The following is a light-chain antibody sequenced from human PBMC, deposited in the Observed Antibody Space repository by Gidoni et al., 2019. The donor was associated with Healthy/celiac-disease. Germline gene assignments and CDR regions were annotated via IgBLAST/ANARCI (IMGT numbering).Light chain of an antibody. CDR1: QSISSW. J-gene: IGKJ1*01. CDR3: QQYNSYWT. V-gene: IGKV1-5*01. Sequence: DIQMTQSPSTLSASVGDRVTITCRASQSISSWLAWYQQKPGKAHKLLIYDASSLESGVPSRFRGSGSGTEFTLTISSLQPDDFATYYCQQYNSYWTFXXXTKVEIK. CDR2: DAS.